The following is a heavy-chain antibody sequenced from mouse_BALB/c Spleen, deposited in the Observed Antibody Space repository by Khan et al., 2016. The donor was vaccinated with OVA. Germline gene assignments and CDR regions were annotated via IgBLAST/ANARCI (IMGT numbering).Heavy chain of an antibody. CDR3: ASDWGSWFPY. D-gene: IGHD2-4*01. CDR2: ISPGSGNN. Sequence: QVQLKQSGTELARPGASVKLSCKASGYIFIDYNINWVKQRTGQGLEWIGEISPGSGNNYYTEKLKGKDTLTADKSSSTAYMQLSSRTSCDSSVYFCASDWGSWFPYWGQGTLVTVSA. CDR1: GYIFIDYN. V-gene: IGHV1-77*01. J-gene: IGHJ3*01.